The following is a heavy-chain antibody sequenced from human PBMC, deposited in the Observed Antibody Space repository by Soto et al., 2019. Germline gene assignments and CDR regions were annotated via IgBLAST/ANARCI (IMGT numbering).Heavy chain of an antibody. Sequence: EVQLLESGGGLVQPGGSVRLSCAASGLTFGNYAMSWVRQAPGKGLEWVSVISGDSGRTYYADSVKGRFTISRDNSKNTLYLQITTLRAEDTAVYYCAVTPNCGRDCSAASYWYSDIWGRGTLVTVSS. CDR3: AVTPNCGRDCSAASYWYSDI. V-gene: IGHV3-23*01. D-gene: IGHD2-21*02. CDR2: ISGDSGRT. J-gene: IGHJ2*01. CDR1: GLTFGNYA.